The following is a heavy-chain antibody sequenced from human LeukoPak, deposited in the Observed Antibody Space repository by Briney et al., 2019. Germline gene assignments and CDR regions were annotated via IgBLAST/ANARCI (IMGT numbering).Heavy chain of an antibody. CDR3: ANAYSSGWPFDY. Sequence: PSETLSLTCTVSGGSISSYYWSWIRQPPGKGLEWIGYIYYSGSTNYNPSLKSRVTISVDTSKNQFSLKLSSVTAADTAVYYCANAYSSGWPFDYWGQGTLVTVSS. V-gene: IGHV4-59*01. CDR2: IYYSGST. CDR1: GGSISSYY. D-gene: IGHD6-19*01. J-gene: IGHJ4*02.